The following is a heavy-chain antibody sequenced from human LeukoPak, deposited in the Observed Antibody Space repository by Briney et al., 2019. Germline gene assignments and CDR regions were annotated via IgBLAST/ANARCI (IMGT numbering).Heavy chain of an antibody. V-gene: IGHV4-59*01. CDR2: IYYSGST. J-gene: IGHJ6*03. CDR3: ARTYYYLWSGSRYCYMDI. Sequence: NPSETLSLTCTVSGVSISTYYLSWIRQPPGKGLEWIGYIYYSGSTNYNPSLKSRVAISADMSKNQFSLRLSSVTAADTAVYYCARTYYYLWSGSRYCYMDIWGEGTAVTVSS. CDR1: GVSISTYY. D-gene: IGHD3-3*01.